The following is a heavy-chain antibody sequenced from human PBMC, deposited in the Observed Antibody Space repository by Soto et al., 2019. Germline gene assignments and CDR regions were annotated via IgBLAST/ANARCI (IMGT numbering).Heavy chain of an antibody. CDR1: GFTFSSYG. CDR3: AKDISMATMGAYYYYGMDV. CDR2: ISYDGSNK. Sequence: QVQLVESGGGVVQPGRSLRLSCAASGFTFSSYGMHWVRQAPGKGLEWVAVISYDGSNKYYADSVKGRFTISRDNSKNTLYLQMNSLRAEDTAVYYCAKDISMATMGAYYYYGMDVWGQGTTVTVSS. V-gene: IGHV3-30*18. J-gene: IGHJ6*02. D-gene: IGHD5-12*01.